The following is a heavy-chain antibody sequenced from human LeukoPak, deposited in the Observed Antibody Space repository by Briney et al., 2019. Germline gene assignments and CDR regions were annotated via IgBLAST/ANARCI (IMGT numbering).Heavy chain of an antibody. CDR2: IIPILGIA. V-gene: IGHV1-69*10. Sequence: TSVKVSCKASGGTFSSYAISWVRQAPGQGLEWMGGIIPILGIANYAQKFQGRVTITADKSTSTAYMELSSLRSEDTAVYYCARDHLGPCDYWGQGTLVTVSS. CDR1: GGTFSSYA. J-gene: IGHJ4*02. D-gene: IGHD1-26*01. CDR3: ARDHLGPCDY.